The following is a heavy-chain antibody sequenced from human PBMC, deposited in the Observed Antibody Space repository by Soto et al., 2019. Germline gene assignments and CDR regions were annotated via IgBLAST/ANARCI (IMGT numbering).Heavy chain of an antibody. CDR1: GYTFTSYD. D-gene: IGHD3-10*01. Sequence: ASVKVSCKASGYTFTSYDINWVRQATGQGLEWMGWMNPNSGNTGYAQKFQGRVTMTRNTSISTAYMELSSLRSEDTAVYYCVSHYPYYYYYGMDVWGQGTTVTVSS. CDR3: VSHYPYYYYYGMDV. V-gene: IGHV1-8*01. CDR2: MNPNSGNT. J-gene: IGHJ6*02.